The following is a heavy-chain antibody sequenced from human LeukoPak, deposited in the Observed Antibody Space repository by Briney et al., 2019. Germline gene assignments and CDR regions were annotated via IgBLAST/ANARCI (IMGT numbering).Heavy chain of an antibody. CDR1: GGSFSGYY. CDR2: INHSGST. Sequence: PSETLSLTCAVYGGSFSGYYWSWIRQPPGKGLEWIGGINHSGSTNYNPSLKSRVTISVDTSKNQFSLKLSSVTAADTAVYYCASFYGPYDYWGQGTLVTVSS. V-gene: IGHV4-34*01. J-gene: IGHJ4*02. D-gene: IGHD2/OR15-2a*01. CDR3: ASFYGPYDY.